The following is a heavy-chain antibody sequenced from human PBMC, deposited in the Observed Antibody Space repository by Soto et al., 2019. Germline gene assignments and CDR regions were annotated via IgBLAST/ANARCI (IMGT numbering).Heavy chain of an antibody. D-gene: IGHD5-12*01. V-gene: IGHV1-18*01. CDR1: GYTFTIYG. CDR2: ISPDNGNT. CDR3: ARALGYSGYAGMDV. Sequence: QVQLVQSGGEVKKPGASVKVSCKASGYTFTIYGINWVRQAPGQGLEWMGWISPDNGNTNYAQKLQGRVTMTTDTCTSTAYMDLRSLRSDDTAVYYCARALGYSGYAGMDVWGQGTTVTVS. J-gene: IGHJ6*02.